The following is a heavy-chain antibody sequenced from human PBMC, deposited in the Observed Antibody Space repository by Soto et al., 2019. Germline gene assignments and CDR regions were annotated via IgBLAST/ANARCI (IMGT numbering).Heavy chain of an antibody. J-gene: IGHJ6*02. Sequence: EVQLVESGGGLVQPGGSLRLSCAASGFTFSSYWMHWVRQAPGKGLVWVSRINSDGSSTSYADSVKGRFTISRDNAKNTLYLQMNSLRAEDTAVYYCAREGATVTNVHYYYYGMDVWGQGTTVTVSS. V-gene: IGHV3-74*01. CDR3: AREGATVTNVHYYYYGMDV. CDR1: GFTFSSYW. CDR2: INSDGSST. D-gene: IGHD4-4*01.